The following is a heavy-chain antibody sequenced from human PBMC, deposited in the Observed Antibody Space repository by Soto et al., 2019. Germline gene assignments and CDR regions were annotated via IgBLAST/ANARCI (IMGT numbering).Heavy chain of an antibody. CDR1: GGSISSGGYY. D-gene: IGHD6-6*01. CDR3: ARDASSSYYFDY. V-gene: IGHV4-31*03. Sequence: SETLSLTCTVSGGSISSGGYYWSWIRQHPGKGLEWIGYIYYSGSTYYNPSLKSRVTISVDTSKNQFSLKLSSVTAADTAVYYCARDASSSYYFDYWGQGTLVTVSS. J-gene: IGHJ4*02. CDR2: IYYSGST.